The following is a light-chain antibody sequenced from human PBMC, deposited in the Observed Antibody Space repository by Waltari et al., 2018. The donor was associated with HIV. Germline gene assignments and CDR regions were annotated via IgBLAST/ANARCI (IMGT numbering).Light chain of an antibody. CDR2: DNS. J-gene: IGLJ3*02. Sequence: SYILTQPPSLSVSPGETARISCEGHNIGNKGVHWYQKKPGQAPVVVIYDNSDRPSGIPARFSGFNSGKTAALIITGVQAGDEADFYCQVWDGSSDQWVFGGGTKLTVL. CDR3: QVWDGSSDQWV. V-gene: IGLV3-21*04. CDR1: NIGNKG.